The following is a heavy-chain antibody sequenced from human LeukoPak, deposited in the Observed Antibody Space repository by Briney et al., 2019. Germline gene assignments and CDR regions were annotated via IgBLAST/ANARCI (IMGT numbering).Heavy chain of an antibody. Sequence: SCKASGYTFTGYYMHWVRQAPGKGLEWVSAISGSGGSTYYADSVRGRFTISRDNSKNTLYLQMNSLRAEDTAVYYCAKDRGYYDSSGYLIFDYWGQGTLVTVSS. CDR1: GYTFTGYY. CDR3: AKDRGYYDSSGYLIFDY. V-gene: IGHV3-23*01. D-gene: IGHD3-22*01. CDR2: ISGSGGST. J-gene: IGHJ4*02.